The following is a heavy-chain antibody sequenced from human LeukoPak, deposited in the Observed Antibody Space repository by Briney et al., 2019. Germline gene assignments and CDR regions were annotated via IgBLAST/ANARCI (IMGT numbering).Heavy chain of an antibody. CDR3: ARQLRIAAAGEFDY. CDR2: MYYSGTTYYNT. D-gene: IGHD6-13*01. Sequence: SETLSLACTVSGGSITSNSYYWGWIRQPPGKGLEWIGTMYYSGTTYYNTYYNPSLKSRVTISVDTSKNQFSLKLSSVTAADTAVHYCARQLRIAAAGEFDYWGQGTLVTVSS. J-gene: IGHJ4*02. V-gene: IGHV4-39*01. CDR1: GGSITSNSYY.